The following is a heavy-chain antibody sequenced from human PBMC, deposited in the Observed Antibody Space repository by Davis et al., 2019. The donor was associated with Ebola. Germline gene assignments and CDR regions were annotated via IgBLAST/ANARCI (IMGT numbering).Heavy chain of an antibody. CDR1: GYTFTGYY. Sequence: ASVKVSCKASGYTFTGYYMHWVRQAPGQGLEWMGRINPNSGGTNYAQKFQGRVTITADKSTSTAYMELSSLRSEDTAVYYCARGVGPDDDYWGQGTLVTVSS. CDR3: ARGVGPDDDY. V-gene: IGHV1-2*06. D-gene: IGHD2-15*01. CDR2: INPNSGGT. J-gene: IGHJ4*02.